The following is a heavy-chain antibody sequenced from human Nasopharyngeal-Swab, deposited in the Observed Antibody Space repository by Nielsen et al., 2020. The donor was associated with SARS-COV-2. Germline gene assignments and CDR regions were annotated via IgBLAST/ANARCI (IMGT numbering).Heavy chain of an antibody. D-gene: IGHD2-2*01. J-gene: IGHJ5*02. V-gene: IGHV3-23*01. CDR2: ISGSGGST. Sequence: GESLKISCAASGFTFDDYAMSWVRQAPGKGLEWVSAISGSGGSTYYADSVKGRFTISRDNSKNTLYLQMNSLRAEDTAVYYCAKSSRIVVVPATKWFDPWGQGTLVTVSS. CDR1: GFTFDDYA. CDR3: AKSSRIVVVPATKWFDP.